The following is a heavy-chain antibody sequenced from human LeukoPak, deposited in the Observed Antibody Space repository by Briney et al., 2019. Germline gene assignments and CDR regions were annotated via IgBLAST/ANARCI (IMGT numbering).Heavy chain of an antibody. CDR3: ARVRIVGATGGRLDYYFDY. D-gene: IGHD1-26*01. V-gene: IGHV4-59*01. Sequence: SETLSLTCTVSGGSISSYYWSWIRQPPGKGLEWIGYIYYSGSTNYNPSLKSRVTMSVDTSKNQFSLRLGSVTAADTAVYYCARVRIVGATGGRLDYYFDYWGQGTLVTVSS. J-gene: IGHJ4*02. CDR2: IYYSGST. CDR1: GGSISSYY.